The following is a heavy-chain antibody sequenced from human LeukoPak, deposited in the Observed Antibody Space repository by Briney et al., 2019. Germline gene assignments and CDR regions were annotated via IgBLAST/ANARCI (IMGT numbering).Heavy chain of an antibody. CDR3: AKGGLLLWFGEPPSAAFDI. CDR2: ISGSGGST. CDR1: GFTLSSYA. D-gene: IGHD3-10*01. V-gene: IGHV3-23*01. J-gene: IGHJ3*02. Sequence: GGSLRLSCAASGFTLSSYAMSWVRQAPGKGLEWVSAISGSGGSTYYADSVKGRFTISRDNSKNTLYLQMNSLRAEDTAVYYCAKGGLLLWFGEPPSAAFDIWGQGTMVTVSS.